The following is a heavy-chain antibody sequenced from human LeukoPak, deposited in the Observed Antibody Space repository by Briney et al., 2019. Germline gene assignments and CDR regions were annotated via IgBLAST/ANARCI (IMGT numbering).Heavy chain of an antibody. J-gene: IGHJ3*02. CDR3: ARSGGSSSGSLGLWYSDI. V-gene: IGHV4-4*07. D-gene: IGHD6-19*01. Sequence: SETLSLTCTVSGGSISSYYWSWIRQPAGRGLEWIGHIYSSGSFKYNPSLKSRVTMSIDTSKNQLSLKLNSVTAADTAVYYCARSGGSSSGSLGLWYSDIWGQGTMVTVSS. CDR1: GGSISSYY. CDR2: IYSSGSF.